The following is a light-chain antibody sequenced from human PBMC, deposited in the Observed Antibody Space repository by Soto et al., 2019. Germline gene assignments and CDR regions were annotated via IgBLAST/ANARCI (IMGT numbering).Light chain of an antibody. CDR1: SSNIGTNT. V-gene: IGLV1-44*01. J-gene: IGLJ2*01. CDR2: STN. Sequence: QSVLTQPPSASGTPGQRVTISCSGSSSNIGTNTVNWYQLLPGTAPKLLIYSTNQRPSGVPDRFSGSKSGTSASLAISGLQSEDEADYYCAAWDDSLDGLVVFGGGTKVTVL. CDR3: AAWDDSLDGLVV.